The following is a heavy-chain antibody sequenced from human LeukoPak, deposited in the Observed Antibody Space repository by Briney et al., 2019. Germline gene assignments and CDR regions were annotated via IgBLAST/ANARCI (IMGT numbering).Heavy chain of an antibody. CDR2: INPNSGGT. D-gene: IGHD1-26*01. Sequence: GASVKVSCKASGYTFTGHYMHWVRQAPGPGLEWMGRINPNSGGTNYAQKFQGRVTMTRDTSISTAYMELSRLSSDDTAVYYCARGEIVGATELDYWGQGTLVTVSS. CDR1: GYTFTGHY. V-gene: IGHV1-2*06. J-gene: IGHJ4*02. CDR3: ARGEIVGATELDY.